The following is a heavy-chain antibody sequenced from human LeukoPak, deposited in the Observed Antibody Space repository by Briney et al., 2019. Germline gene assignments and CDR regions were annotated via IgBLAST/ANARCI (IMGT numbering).Heavy chain of an antibody. V-gene: IGHV3-30-3*01. Sequence: GRSLRLSCAASGFTFSSYAMHWVRQAPGKGLEWVAVISYDGSNKYYAVSVKGRFTISRDNSKNTLYLQVNSLRAEDTAVYYCAKGGCSGGSCYSGFMDNWGQGTLVTVSS. CDR1: GFTFSSYA. CDR2: ISYDGSNK. CDR3: AKGGCSGGSCYSGFMDN. D-gene: IGHD2-15*01. J-gene: IGHJ4*02.